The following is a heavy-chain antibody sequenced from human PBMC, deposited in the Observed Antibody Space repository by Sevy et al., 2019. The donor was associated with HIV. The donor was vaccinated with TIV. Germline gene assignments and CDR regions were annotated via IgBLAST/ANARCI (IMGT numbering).Heavy chain of an antibody. CDR3: ARDRNNYDSSGYPKGMDV. J-gene: IGHJ6*02. V-gene: IGHV1-18*01. Sequence: ASVKVSCKASGYTFTRYGISWVRQAPGQGLEWMGWISAYNDYTNYVQKLQGRVTMTTDTSTSIAYLELRSLRSDDTAVYYCARDRNNYDSSGYPKGMDVWCQGTTVTVSS. D-gene: IGHD3-22*01. CDR1: GYTFTRYG. CDR2: ISAYNDYT.